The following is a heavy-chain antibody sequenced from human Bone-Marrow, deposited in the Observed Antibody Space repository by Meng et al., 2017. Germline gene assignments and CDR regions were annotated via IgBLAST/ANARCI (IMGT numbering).Heavy chain of an antibody. V-gene: IGHV3-30*01. J-gene: IGHJ6*02. CDR2: ISYDGSNK. D-gene: IGHD5-24*01. Sequence: GESLKISCAASGFTFSSYAMHWVRQAPGKGLEWVAVISYDGSNKYYADSVKGRFTISRDNSKNTLYLQMNSLRAEDTAVYYCARGPKRWLQFLGGMDVWGQGTTVTVSS. CDR1: GFTFSSYA. CDR3: ARGPKRWLQFLGGMDV.